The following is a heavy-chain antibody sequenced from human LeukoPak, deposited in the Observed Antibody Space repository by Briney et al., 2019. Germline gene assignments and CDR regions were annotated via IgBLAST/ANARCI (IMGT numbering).Heavy chain of an antibody. D-gene: IGHD3-10*01. V-gene: IGHV3-48*03. CDR2: ISSGGSTV. Sequence: GGSLRHSCAASGFTFSNYEMHWVRRAPGKGLEWVSYISSGGSTVYYADSVKGRFTVSRDNAKNSLYLQMSSLRAEDTAVYYCARGGSFVEYWGQGTLVSVSS. J-gene: IGHJ4*02. CDR1: GFTFSNYE. CDR3: ARGGSFVEY.